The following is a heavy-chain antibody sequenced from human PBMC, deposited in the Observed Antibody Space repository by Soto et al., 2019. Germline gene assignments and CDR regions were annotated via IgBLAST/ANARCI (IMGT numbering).Heavy chain of an antibody. CDR3: ARHSGDFWSGYYYYGMDV. CDR1: GASIGSSY. V-gene: IGHV4-59*08. Sequence: SETLSLTCTVSGASIGSSYWSWIRQPPGKGLEWMGYIFYSGSTNYNPSLNSRVSITVDTSKNQFSLKLSSVTAADTAVYYCARHSGDFWSGYYYYGMDVWGQGTTVTVSS. D-gene: IGHD3-3*01. J-gene: IGHJ6*02. CDR2: IFYSGST.